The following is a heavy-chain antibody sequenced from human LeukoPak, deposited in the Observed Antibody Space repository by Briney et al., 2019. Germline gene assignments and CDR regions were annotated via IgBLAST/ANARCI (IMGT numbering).Heavy chain of an antibody. Sequence: GGSLRLSCAASGFTVSSNYMSWVRQAPGKGLEWVSVIYSGGSTYYAASVKGRFTISRDNSKNTLYLQMNSLRAEDTAVYYCARDVTTMVREGDAFDIWGQGTMVTVSS. CDR3: ARDVTTMVREGDAFDI. D-gene: IGHD3-10*01. CDR2: IYSGGST. CDR1: GFTVSSNY. V-gene: IGHV3-66*01. J-gene: IGHJ3*02.